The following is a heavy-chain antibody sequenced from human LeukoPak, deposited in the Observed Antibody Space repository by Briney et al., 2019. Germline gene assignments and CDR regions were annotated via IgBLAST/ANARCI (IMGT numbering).Heavy chain of an antibody. J-gene: IGHJ4*02. CDR1: GGSISSSSYY. CDR3: ARLRSGSEDY. V-gene: IGHV4-39*01. D-gene: IGHD1-26*01. Sequence: SETLSLTCTVSGGSISSSSYYWGWIRQPPGKGLEWIRSIYYSGSTYYNPSLKSRVTISVDTSKNQFSLKLSSVTAADTAVYYCARLRSGSEDYWGQGTLVTVSS. CDR2: IYYSGST.